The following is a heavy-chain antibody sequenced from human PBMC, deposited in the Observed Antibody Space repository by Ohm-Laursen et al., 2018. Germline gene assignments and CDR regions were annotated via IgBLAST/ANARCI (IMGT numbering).Heavy chain of an antibody. CDR1: GGSFSGYY. J-gene: IGHJ4*02. CDR2: INHSGST. D-gene: IGHD3-10*01. Sequence: SETLSLTCPVYGGSFSGYYWSWIRQPPGKGLEWIGEINHSGSTNYNPSLKSRVTISVDTSKNQFSLKLSSVTAADTAVYYCARGDGFRYYYGSGSSYSDYWGQGTLVTVSS. V-gene: IGHV4-34*01. CDR3: ARGDGFRYYYGSGSSYSDY.